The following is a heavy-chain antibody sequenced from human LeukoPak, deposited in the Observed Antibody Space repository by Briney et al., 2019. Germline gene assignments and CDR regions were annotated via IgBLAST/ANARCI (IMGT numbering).Heavy chain of an antibody. J-gene: IGHJ3*02. Sequence: SETLSLTCTVSGGSIRSSYYYWGWIRQPPGKGLEWIGSIYDSGSTYYNPSLKSRVTISVDTSKNQFSLKLSSVTAADTAVYYCAKGGSGSYYNANDAFDIWGQGTMVTVSS. D-gene: IGHD3-10*01. CDR1: GGSIRSSYYY. CDR3: AKGGSGSYYNANDAFDI. V-gene: IGHV4-39*07. CDR2: IYDSGST.